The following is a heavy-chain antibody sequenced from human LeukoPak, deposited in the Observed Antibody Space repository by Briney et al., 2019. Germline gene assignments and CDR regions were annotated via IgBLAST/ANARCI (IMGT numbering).Heavy chain of an antibody. CDR1: GFTFSGSA. V-gene: IGHV3-30*04. D-gene: IGHD3-22*01. CDR3: ATRYGKANYYDSSGYYSPDY. Sequence: PGGSLRLSCAASGFTFSGSAMHWVRQAPGKGLEWVAVISYDGSNKYYADSVKGRFTISRDNSKNTLYLQMNSLRAEDTAVYYCATRYGKANYYDSSGYYSPDYWGQGTLVTVSS. J-gene: IGHJ4*02. CDR2: ISYDGSNK.